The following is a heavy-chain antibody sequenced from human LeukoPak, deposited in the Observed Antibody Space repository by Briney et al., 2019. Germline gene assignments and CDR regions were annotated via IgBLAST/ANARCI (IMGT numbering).Heavy chain of an antibody. D-gene: IGHD4-23*01. Sequence: ASVKVSCKASGYTFINYGISWVRQAPGQGLEWMGGIIPIFGTTHYAQRFQVRVTITADKSTSTAYMDLSSLRSEDTAVYYCARSLIDYGGSYDAFDIWGQGTMVTVSS. CDR3: ARSLIDYGGSYDAFDI. V-gene: IGHV1-69*06. CDR2: IIPIFGTT. J-gene: IGHJ3*02. CDR1: GYTFINYG.